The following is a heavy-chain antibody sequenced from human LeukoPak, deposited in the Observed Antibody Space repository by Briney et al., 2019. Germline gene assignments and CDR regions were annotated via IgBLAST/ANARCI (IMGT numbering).Heavy chain of an antibody. Sequence: PGGSLRLSCAASGFTFSSYSMNWVRQAPGKGLEWVSSISSSSSYIYYADPVKGRFTISRDNAKNSLYLQMNSLRAEDTAVYYCARMWGQLLTNAFDIWGQGTMVTVSS. J-gene: IGHJ3*02. CDR1: GFTFSSYS. CDR2: ISSSSSYI. D-gene: IGHD2-2*01. CDR3: ARMWGQLLTNAFDI. V-gene: IGHV3-21*01.